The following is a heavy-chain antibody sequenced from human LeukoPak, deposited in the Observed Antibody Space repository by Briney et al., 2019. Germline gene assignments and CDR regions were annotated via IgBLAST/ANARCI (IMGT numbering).Heavy chain of an antibody. CDR3: ARGLIGSAAGFDY. V-gene: IGHV4-34*01. Sequence: PSETLSLTCAVYGGSFSGYYWSWIRQPPGKGLEWIGEINHSGSTNYNPSLKSRVTISVDTSKSQFSLKLSSVTAADTAVYYCARGLIGSAAGFDYWGQGTLVTVSS. CDR1: GGSFSGYY. CDR2: INHSGST. J-gene: IGHJ4*02. D-gene: IGHD6-13*01.